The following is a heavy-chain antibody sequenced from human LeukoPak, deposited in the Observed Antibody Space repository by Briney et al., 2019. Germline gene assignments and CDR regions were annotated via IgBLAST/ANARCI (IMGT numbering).Heavy chain of an antibody. J-gene: IGHJ6*03. CDR3: ATVGSSWYTDYYYYMDV. CDR1: GFTFSSYA. Sequence: GGSLRLSCAASGFTFSSYAMSWVRQAPGKGLEWVSAISGSGGSTYYADSVKGRFTISRDNSKNTLYLQMNSLRAEDTAVYYCATVGSSWYTDYYYYMDVWGKGTTVTVSS. V-gene: IGHV3-23*01. CDR2: ISGSGGST. D-gene: IGHD6-13*01.